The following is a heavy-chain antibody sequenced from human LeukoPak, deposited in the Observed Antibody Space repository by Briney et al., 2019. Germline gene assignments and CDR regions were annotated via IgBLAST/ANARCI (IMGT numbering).Heavy chain of an antibody. CDR3: IRGVDGSCSDK. CDR2: NRQRAKGYTR. CDR1: GFIFSDHY. J-gene: IGHJ4*02. V-gene: IGHV3-72*01. Sequence: GGSLRLSCAASGFIFSDHYMDWVRQTPGKGLEWVAHNRQRAKGYTREYPEAVKGRFTSSMDEPKRFVNLQMNSLRSEDMLVYYCIRGVDGSCSDKWGQGTLVTVP. D-gene: IGHD2-15*01.